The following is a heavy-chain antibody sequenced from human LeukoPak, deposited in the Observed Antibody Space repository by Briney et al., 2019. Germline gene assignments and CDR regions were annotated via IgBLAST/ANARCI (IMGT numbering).Heavy chain of an antibody. J-gene: IGHJ4*02. CDR3: ARGLDYYDSSGYLDY. Sequence: PGGSLRLSCVASGFTFSSYGMNWVRQAPGKGLEWVSYISSSGSTIYYADSVKGRFTISRDNAKNSLYLQMNSLRAEDTAVYYCARGLDYYDSSGYLDYWGQGTLVTVSS. D-gene: IGHD3-22*01. CDR1: GFTFSSYG. V-gene: IGHV3-48*03. CDR2: ISSSGSTI.